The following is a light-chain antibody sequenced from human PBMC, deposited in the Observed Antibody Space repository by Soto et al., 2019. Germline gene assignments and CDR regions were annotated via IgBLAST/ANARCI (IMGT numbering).Light chain of an antibody. Sequence: EIVLTHSPATLSLSPGEIATLSCRASQSVSRYLAWYQQKPGQAPRLLIYGASTRVTGIPARFSGSGSGTEFTLTISSLQSEDFAVYHCQQYYNWWTFGQGTKVDIK. CDR2: GAS. CDR3: QQYYNWWT. CDR1: QSVSRY. V-gene: IGKV3-15*01. J-gene: IGKJ1*01.